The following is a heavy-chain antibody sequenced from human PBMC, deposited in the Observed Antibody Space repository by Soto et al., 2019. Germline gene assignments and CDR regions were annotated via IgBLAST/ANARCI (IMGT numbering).Heavy chain of an antibody. Sequence: KPSETLSLTCSVSGDSISTVDYFWAWIRQPPGQALEYIGYIYKSTTTYYNPSFESRVAISLDTSKSQFSLNVTSVTAADTAVYFCARGRYCLTGRCFPNWFDSLGQGTLVTVSS. CDR3: ARGRYCLTGRCFPNWFDS. CDR2: IYKSTTT. J-gene: IGHJ5*01. CDR1: GDSISTVDYF. D-gene: IGHD2-15*01. V-gene: IGHV4-30-4*01.